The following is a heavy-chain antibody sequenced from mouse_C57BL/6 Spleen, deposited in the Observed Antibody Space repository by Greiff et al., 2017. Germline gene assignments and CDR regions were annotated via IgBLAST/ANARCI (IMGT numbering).Heavy chain of an antibody. J-gene: IGHJ2*01. V-gene: IGHV1-82*01. CDR2: IYPGGGDT. Sequence: QVQLQQSGPELVKPGASVKISCKASGYAFSSSWMNWVKQRPGQGLEWIGRIYPGGGDTNYNGKFKGKATLTADKSSSTAYMQLSSLTSDDAAVYFCARAGNIHFDDWGQGTTLTVSS. CDR3: ARAGNIHFDD. D-gene: IGHD5-1-1*01. CDR1: GYAFSSSW.